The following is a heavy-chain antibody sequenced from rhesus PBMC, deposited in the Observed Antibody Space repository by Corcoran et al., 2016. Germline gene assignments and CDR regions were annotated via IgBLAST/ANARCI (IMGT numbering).Heavy chain of an antibody. CDR1: GFTFSSYW. J-gene: IGHJ4*01. CDR2: INSVGGST. V-gene: IGHV3S42*01. D-gene: IGHD6-25*01. Sequence: EVQLVESGGGLAKPGGSLRLSCAASGFTFSSYWMNWVRQTPGKGLEWFSAINSVGGSTYYADSVKGRFTSSRDNSKNPLSLQMNSLRAEDTAVYYCAKGARSGSWKGYFDYWGQGVLVTVSS. CDR3: AKGARSGSWKGYFDY.